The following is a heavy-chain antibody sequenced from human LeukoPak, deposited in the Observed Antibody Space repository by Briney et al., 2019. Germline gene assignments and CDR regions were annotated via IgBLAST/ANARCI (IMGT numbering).Heavy chain of an antibody. CDR2: INHSGST. Sequence: SETLSLTCTVYGGSFSGYYWSWIRQPPGKGLEWIGEINHSGSTNYNPSLKSRVTISVDTSKNQFSLKLSSVTAADTAVYCCARRNYMIVVAYSPLGFDYWGQGTLVTVSS. J-gene: IGHJ4*02. D-gene: IGHD3-22*01. CDR1: GGSFSGYY. V-gene: IGHV4-34*01. CDR3: ARRNYMIVVAYSPLGFDY.